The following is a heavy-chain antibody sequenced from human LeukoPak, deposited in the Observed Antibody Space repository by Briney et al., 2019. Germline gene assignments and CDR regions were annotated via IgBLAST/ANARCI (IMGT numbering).Heavy chain of an antibody. Sequence: GRSLRLSCAASGFTFSSYGMHWVRQAPGKGLEWVAVISYDGSNKYYADSVKGRFTISRDNSKNTLYLQMNSLRAEDTAVYYCARGIAPVIVVVVAAREAHWFDPWGQGTLVTVSS. V-gene: IGHV3-30*03. CDR3: ARGIAPVIVVVVAAREAHWFDP. D-gene: IGHD2-15*01. CDR1: GFTFSSYG. J-gene: IGHJ5*02. CDR2: ISYDGSNK.